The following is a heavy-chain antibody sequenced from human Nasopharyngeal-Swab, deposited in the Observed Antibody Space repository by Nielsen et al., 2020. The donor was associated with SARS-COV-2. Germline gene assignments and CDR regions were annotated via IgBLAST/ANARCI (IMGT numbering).Heavy chain of an antibody. V-gene: IGHV4-34*01. CDR2: INHSGST. Sequence: SETLSLTCAVYGGSFSGYYWSWIRQPPGKGLEWIGEINHSGSTNYNPSLKSRVTISVDTSKNQCSLKLSSVTAADTAVYYCARTPEQLVRNYYFDYWGQGTLVTVSS. D-gene: IGHD6-6*01. CDR1: GGSFSGYY. J-gene: IGHJ4*02. CDR3: ARTPEQLVRNYYFDY.